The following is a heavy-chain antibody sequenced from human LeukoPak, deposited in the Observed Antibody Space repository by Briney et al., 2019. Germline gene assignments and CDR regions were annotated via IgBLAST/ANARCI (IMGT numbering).Heavy chain of an antibody. CDR3: ARAWDELWLDY. CDR2: IYYSGST. D-gene: IGHD5-18*01. CDR1: GDSISSSKW. V-gene: IGHV4-4*02. J-gene: IGHJ4*02. Sequence: SETLSLTCVVSGDSISSSKWWSWVRQPPGKGLEWIGYIYYSGSTNYNPSLKSRVTISVDTSKNQFSLKLSSVTAADTAVYYCARAWDELWLDYWGQGTLVTVSS.